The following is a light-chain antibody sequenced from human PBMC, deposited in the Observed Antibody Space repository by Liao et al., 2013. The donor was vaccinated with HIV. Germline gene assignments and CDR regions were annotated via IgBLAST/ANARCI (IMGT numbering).Light chain of an antibody. CDR1: KLGNKY. J-gene: IGLJ1*01. Sequence: SYELTQPPSVSVSPGQTATITCSGDKLGNKYTCWYQQKPGQSPLLVIYQDSRRPSGIPERFSGSSSGNTATLTISGTQAMDEADYYCQAWDSTAAVFGTGTEVTVL. CDR2: QDS. CDR3: QAWDSTAAV. V-gene: IGLV3-1*01.